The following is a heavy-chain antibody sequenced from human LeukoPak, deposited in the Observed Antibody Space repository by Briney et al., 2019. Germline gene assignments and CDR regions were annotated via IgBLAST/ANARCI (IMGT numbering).Heavy chain of an antibody. D-gene: IGHD2-2*02. Sequence: GGSLRLSCAASGFTFSSSWMSWVRQAPGKGLEWVANIRQDGSEKYYVDSVKGRFTISRDNAKNSLYLQMNSLRAEDTAVYYCARSPSPYCSSTSGYNNLPGLPPFMFDYWGQGTLVTVSS. J-gene: IGHJ4*02. CDR2: IRQDGSEK. V-gene: IGHV3-7*01. CDR3: ARSPSPYCSSTSGYNNLPGLPPFMFDY. CDR1: GFTFSSSW.